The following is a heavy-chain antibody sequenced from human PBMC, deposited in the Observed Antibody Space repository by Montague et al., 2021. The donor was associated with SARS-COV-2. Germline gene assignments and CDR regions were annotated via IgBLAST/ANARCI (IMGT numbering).Heavy chain of an antibody. V-gene: IGHV4-34*01. J-gene: IGHJ5*02. CDR2: INHSGST. CDR3: ARGLRITMIVVVITDLWFDP. CDR1: GGSVSDYY. D-gene: IGHD3-22*01. Sequence: SETLSLTCAVYGGSVSDYYWSWIRQPPGKGLEWIGEINHSGSTNYNPSLKSRVTTSVDTSKNQFSLKLTSVTAADTAVYYCARGLRITMIVVVITDLWFDPWGQGTLVTVSS.